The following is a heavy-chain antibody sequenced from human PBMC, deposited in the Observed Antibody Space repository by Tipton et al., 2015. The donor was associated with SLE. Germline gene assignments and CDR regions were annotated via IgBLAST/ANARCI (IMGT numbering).Heavy chain of an antibody. J-gene: IGHJ4*02. CDR1: GYSISSGYY. Sequence: TLSLTCAVSGYSISSGYYWGWIRQPPGKGLEWIGGIYHSGSIYYNPSLKSRVTISVDTSKNQFSLKLSSVTAADTAVYYCALSTRTAQGVPHYWGQGTLVTVSS. V-gene: IGHV4-38-2*01. CDR3: ALSTRTAQGVPHY. CDR2: IYHSGSI. D-gene: IGHD3-10*01.